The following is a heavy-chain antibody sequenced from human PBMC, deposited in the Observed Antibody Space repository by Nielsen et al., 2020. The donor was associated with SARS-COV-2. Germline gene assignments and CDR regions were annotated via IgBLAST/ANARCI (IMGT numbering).Heavy chain of an antibody. CDR2: INSDGRRA. J-gene: IGHJ4*02. CDR3: ARARTTYCTGDCYSGGADY. D-gene: IGHD2-21*01. Sequence: GESLKISCTASGFTFSNSWMHWVRQTPGKGLVWVSTINSDGRRAYYADSVKGRFTISRDDAKNSMYLQMNSLRAEDTAVYYCARARTTYCTGDCYSGGADYWGQGTLVTVSS. V-gene: IGHV3-74*01. CDR1: GFTFSNSW.